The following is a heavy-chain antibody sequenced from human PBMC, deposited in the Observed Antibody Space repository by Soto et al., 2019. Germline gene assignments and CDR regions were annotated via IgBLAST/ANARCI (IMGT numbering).Heavy chain of an antibody. CDR1: GDSVSSNSAG. J-gene: IGHJ6*02. CDR3: ARRNGRTMDTAMVTGMDV. Sequence: PSQTLSLTCAISGDSVSSNSAGWNWIRQTPSRGLEWLGRTYYKSKWFINYAESVKSRITINPDTSKNQFSMQLDSLTPEDTAVYYCARRNGRTMDTAMVTGMDVWGQVTTVTVPS. D-gene: IGHD5-18*01. CDR2: TYYKSKWFI. V-gene: IGHV6-1*01.